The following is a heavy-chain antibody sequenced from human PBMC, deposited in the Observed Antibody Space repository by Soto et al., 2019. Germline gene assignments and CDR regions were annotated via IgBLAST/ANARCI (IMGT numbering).Heavy chain of an antibody. CDR3: AKSVYNWNDGFFDY. V-gene: IGHV3-30*18. CDR2: ISYDGINK. J-gene: IGHJ4*02. D-gene: IGHD1-1*01. Sequence: QVQLVESGGGVVQPGRSLRLSCAASGFIFSSYGMHWVRQAPGKGLEWVAVISYDGINKYYSDSVKGRFTISRDNSKNTRCLQMNSLRAEDTAVYYCAKSVYNWNDGFFDYWGQGTLVTVSS. CDR1: GFIFSSYG.